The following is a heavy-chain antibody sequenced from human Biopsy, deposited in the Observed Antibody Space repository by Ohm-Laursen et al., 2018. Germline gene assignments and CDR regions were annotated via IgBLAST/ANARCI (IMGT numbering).Heavy chain of an antibody. D-gene: IGHD3-3*01. CDR1: GVSITADY. Sequence: SETLSLTWTVSGVSITADYWSWIRQSPGKGLEWIGYISNRGSTNYNPSLRGRVTISVDTSKNQFSLKLSSVTAADTAVFFCARLYRLDDYWNDDPPDAFDVWGQGTRVTVSS. CDR2: ISNRGST. V-gene: IGHV4-59*01. CDR3: ARLYRLDDYWNDDPPDAFDV. J-gene: IGHJ3*01.